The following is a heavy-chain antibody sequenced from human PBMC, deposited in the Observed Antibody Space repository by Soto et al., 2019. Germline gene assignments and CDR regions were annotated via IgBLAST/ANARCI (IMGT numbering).Heavy chain of an antibody. CDR2: ITSRATAI. D-gene: IGHD2-21*02. CDR1: GFTFSSYE. Sequence: PGGSLRLSCAASGFTFSSYEMNWVRQAPGKGLEWVSYITSRATAIYYADSVKGRFTISRDNAKNLLFLQMNSLRAEDTAIYYCVSPSDWPDYWCQGTPVTVSS. CDR3: VSPSDWPDY. J-gene: IGHJ4*02. V-gene: IGHV3-48*03.